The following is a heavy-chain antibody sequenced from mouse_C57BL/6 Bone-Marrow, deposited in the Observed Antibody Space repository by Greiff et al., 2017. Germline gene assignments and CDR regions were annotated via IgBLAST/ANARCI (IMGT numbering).Heavy chain of an antibody. CDR2: ISYSGST. D-gene: IGHD2-3*01. V-gene: IGHV3-8*01. CDR3: ARSDDGYYPWYFDV. CDR1: GYSITSDY. J-gene: IGHJ1*03. Sequence: EVKVVESGPGLAKPSQTLSLTCSVTGYSITSDYWNWIRKFPGNKLEYMGYISYSGSTYYNPSLKSRISITRDTSKNQYYLQLNSVTTEDTATYYCARSDDGYYPWYFDVWGTGTTVTVSS.